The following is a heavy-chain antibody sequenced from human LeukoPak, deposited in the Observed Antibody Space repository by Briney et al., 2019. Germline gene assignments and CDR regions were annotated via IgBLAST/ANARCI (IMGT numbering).Heavy chain of an antibody. Sequence: GASVKVSCKASGGTFSGYAISWVRQAPGQGLEWMGGIIPIFGTANYAQKFQGRVTITADESTSTAYMELSSLRSEDTAVYYCARDTSLGYCSSTSCYEYGMDVWGKGTTVTVSS. J-gene: IGHJ6*04. V-gene: IGHV1-69*13. CDR1: GGTFSGYA. CDR2: IIPIFGTA. D-gene: IGHD2-2*01. CDR3: ARDTSLGYCSSTSCYEYGMDV.